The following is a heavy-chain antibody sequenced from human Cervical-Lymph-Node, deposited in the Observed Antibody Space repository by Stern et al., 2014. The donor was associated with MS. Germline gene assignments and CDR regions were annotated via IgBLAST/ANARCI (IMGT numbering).Heavy chain of an antibody. CDR1: GFSFTTYG. Sequence: EVQLVESGGGLVKPGGSLRLSCEASGFSFTTYGMNWVRQAPGKGLEWVSSISSSGGHTDYAESVKGRFTISRDNAKNSLYLQMNSLRAEDTAVYYCTRGGGCPSDVCYYIDDWGQGTLVTVSS. CDR3: TRGGGCPSDVCYYIDD. D-gene: IGHD6-19*01. CDR2: ISSSGGHT. V-gene: IGHV3-21*01. J-gene: IGHJ4*02.